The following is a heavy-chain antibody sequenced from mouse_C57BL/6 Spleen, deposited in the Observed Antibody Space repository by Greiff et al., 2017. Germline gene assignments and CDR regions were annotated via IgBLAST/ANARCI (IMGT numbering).Heavy chain of an antibody. J-gene: IGHJ4*01. CDR3: ARPLPTRGYAMDY. CDR2: IHPNSGST. V-gene: IGHV1-64*01. CDR1: GYTFTSYW. Sequence: QVQLQQPGAELVKPGASVKLSCKASGYTFTSYWMHWVKQRPGQGLEWIGMIHPNSGSTNYNEKFKSKATLTVDKSSSTAYMQLSSLTSEDSSVYYCARPLPTRGYAMDYGGQGTSVTVSS. D-gene: IGHD5-5*01.